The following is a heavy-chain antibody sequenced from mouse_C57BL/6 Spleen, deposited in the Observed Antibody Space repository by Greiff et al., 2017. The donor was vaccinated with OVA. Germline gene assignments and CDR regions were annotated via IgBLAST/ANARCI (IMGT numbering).Heavy chain of an antibody. CDR1: GYTFTSYW. J-gene: IGHJ1*03. Sequence: QVQLQQPGAELVRPGTSVKLSCKASGYTFTSYWMHWVKQRPGQGLEWIGVIDPSDSYTNYNQKFKGKATLTVDTSSSTAYMQLSSLTSEDSAVYYCARSSSSLGYFDVWGTGTTVTVSS. CDR3: ARSSSSLGYFDV. V-gene: IGHV1-59*01. D-gene: IGHD6-1*01. CDR2: IDPSDSYT.